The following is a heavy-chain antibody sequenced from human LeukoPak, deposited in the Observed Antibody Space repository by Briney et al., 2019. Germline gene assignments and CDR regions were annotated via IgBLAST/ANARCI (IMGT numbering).Heavy chain of an antibody. CDR1: GGSISSYYW. CDR2: IYWNDDK. D-gene: IGHD6-13*01. CDR3: AHILIPYSSSWYQIDY. Sequence: TLSLTCTVSGGSISSYYWSWIRQPPGKALEWLALIYWNDDKRYSPSLKSRLTITKDTSKNQVVLTMTNMDPVDTATYYCAHILIPYSSSWYQIDYWGQGTLVTVSS. J-gene: IGHJ4*02. V-gene: IGHV2-5*01.